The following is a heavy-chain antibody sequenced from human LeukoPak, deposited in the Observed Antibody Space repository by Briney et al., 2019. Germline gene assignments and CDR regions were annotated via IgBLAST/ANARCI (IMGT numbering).Heavy chain of an antibody. CDR3: ARVGGYNYGSYYFDD. CDR1: GYPFADFY. V-gene: IGHV1-46*01. D-gene: IGHD3-10*01. CDR2: IKPTRGST. J-gene: IGHJ4*02. Sequence: ASVKVSCKASGYPFADFYLHWVRQTPGQGLEWMGMIKPTRGSTQYAQKFQGRVIMTGDTSTTTVYMEINSLTSDDTAVYFCARVGGYNYGSYYFDDWGQGTLVTVSS.